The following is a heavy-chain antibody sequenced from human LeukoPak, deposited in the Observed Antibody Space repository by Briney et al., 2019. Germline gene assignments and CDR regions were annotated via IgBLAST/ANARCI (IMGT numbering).Heavy chain of an antibody. J-gene: IGHJ4*02. CDR2: IASDGSST. V-gene: IGHV3-74*01. CDR1: GFTFSSYW. D-gene: IGHD6-13*01. CDR3: AKDLESSSWTYYFDY. Sequence: GGSLRLSCAASGFTFSSYWMNWVRQAPGKGLVWVSRIASDGSSTTYADSVKGRFSISRDNAKNTLYLQMNSLRVEDTAVYYCAKDLESSSWTYYFDYWGQGTPVTVSS.